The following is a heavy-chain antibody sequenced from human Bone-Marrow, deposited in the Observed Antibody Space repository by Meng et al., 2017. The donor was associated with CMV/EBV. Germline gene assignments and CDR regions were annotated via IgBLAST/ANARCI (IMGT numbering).Heavy chain of an antibody. J-gene: IGHJ4*02. Sequence: SETLSLTCTVSGGSIRSYYWSWIRQPPGKGLEWIGYIYYSGSTNYNPSLKSRVTISVDTSKNQFSLKLSSVTAADTAVYYCARGALVGATRGYYFDYWGQGTLVTVSS. V-gene: IGHV4-59*01. CDR2: IYYSGST. D-gene: IGHD1-26*01. CDR1: GGSIRSYY. CDR3: ARGALVGATRGYYFDY.